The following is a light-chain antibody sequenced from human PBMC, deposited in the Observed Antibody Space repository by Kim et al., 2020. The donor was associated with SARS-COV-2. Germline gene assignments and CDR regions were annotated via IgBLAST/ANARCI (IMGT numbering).Light chain of an antibody. V-gene: IGKV3-15*01. Sequence: SVTPAESATRSCRARQSVTRSFAWCPQKPGQAPMLLFYGASTRATGIPARFSGRGYETEFTLTLSSLQSEDFAAYYCQQYNNWSYCFGQGTKL. CDR2: GAS. CDR1: QSVTRS. CDR3: QQYNNWSYC. J-gene: IGKJ2*03.